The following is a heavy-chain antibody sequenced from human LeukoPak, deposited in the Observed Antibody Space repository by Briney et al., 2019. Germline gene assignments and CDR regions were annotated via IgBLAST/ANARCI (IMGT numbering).Heavy chain of an antibody. CDR1: GGSISNYY. V-gene: IGHV4-4*07. CDR2: IYSSGST. D-gene: IGHD3-10*01. Sequence: SETLSLTCTVSGGSISNYYWSWIRQPAGKGLEWIGRIYSSGSTNYNPSLKSRVTMSVDTSTNQLSLKLSSVTAADTAVCYCARLSVLLEGFDPWGQGTLVTVSS. CDR3: ARLSVLLEGFDP. J-gene: IGHJ5*02.